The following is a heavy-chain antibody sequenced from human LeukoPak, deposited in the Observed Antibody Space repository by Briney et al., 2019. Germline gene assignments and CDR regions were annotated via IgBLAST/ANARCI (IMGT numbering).Heavy chain of an antibody. V-gene: IGHV3-9*03. J-gene: IGHJ3*02. CDR3: EKARLGSHDAFDI. Sequence: GGSLRLSCAASGFTFDDYAMHWVRQAPGKGLEWVSGISWNSGSIGYADSVEGRFTISRDNAKNSLYLQMNSLRAEDVALYYCEKARLGSHDAFDIWGKGTMVTVSS. CDR2: ISWNSGSI. D-gene: IGHD6-6*01. CDR1: GFTFDDYA.